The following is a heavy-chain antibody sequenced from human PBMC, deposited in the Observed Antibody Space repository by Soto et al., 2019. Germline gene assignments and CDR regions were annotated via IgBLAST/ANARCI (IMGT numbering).Heavy chain of an antibody. CDR3: ARIGTPSSWYLGYYYGMDV. CDR2: ISYDGSNK. V-gene: IGHV3-30-3*01. CDR1: GFTFSSYA. J-gene: IGHJ6*02. D-gene: IGHD6-13*01. Sequence: QVQLVESGGGVVQPGRSLRLSCAASGFTFSSYAMHWVRQAPGKGLEWVAVISYDGSNKYYADSVKGRFTISRDNSKNTLYLQMNSLRAEDTAVYYCARIGTPSSWYLGYYYGMDVWGQGTTVTVSS.